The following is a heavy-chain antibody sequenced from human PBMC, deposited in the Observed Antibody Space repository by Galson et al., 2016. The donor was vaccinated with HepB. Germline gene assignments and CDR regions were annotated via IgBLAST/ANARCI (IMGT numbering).Heavy chain of an antibody. Sequence: SLRLSCAASGFTFSSYDMHWVRQAPGKGLEWVAFISYDGNNKYYSDSVKGRFTISRDNSKNTLYLQMNSLRAEDTAVYFCAKGLGVVYSGNYYGFFDYWGQGTLVTVSS. CDR3: AKGLGVVYSGNYYGFFDY. D-gene: IGHD1-26*01. V-gene: IGHV3-30*18. J-gene: IGHJ4*02. CDR1: GFTFSSYD. CDR2: ISYDGNNK.